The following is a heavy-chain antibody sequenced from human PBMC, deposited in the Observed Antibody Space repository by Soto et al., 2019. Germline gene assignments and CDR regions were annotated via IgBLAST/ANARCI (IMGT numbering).Heavy chain of an antibody. Sequence: QVQLVQSGAEVKKPGASVKVSCKASGYTFTSYGISWVRQAPGQGLEWMGWISTYTGNTKYAQKLQGRVTMTTDTSTSTAYMELRSVRSDDTAVFYYAREIVRGVGSDYWGQGTLVTVSS. J-gene: IGHJ4*02. CDR1: GYTFTSYG. V-gene: IGHV1-18*01. D-gene: IGHD3-10*01. CDR3: AREIVRGVGSDY. CDR2: ISTYTGNT.